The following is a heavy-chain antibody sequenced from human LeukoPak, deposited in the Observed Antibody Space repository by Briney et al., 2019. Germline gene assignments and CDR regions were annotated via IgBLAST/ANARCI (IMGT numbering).Heavy chain of an antibody. CDR3: ARDGDTGGFDY. D-gene: IGHD5-18*01. CDR1: GGSISSSSYY. Sequence: SETLSLTCTVSGGSISSSSYYWGWIRQPPGKGLEWIGNIYYSGSTYYNPSLKSRVTISVDTSKNQFSLKLSSVTAADTAVYYCARDGDTGGFDYWGQGTLVTVSP. CDR2: IYYSGST. J-gene: IGHJ4*02. V-gene: IGHV4-39*02.